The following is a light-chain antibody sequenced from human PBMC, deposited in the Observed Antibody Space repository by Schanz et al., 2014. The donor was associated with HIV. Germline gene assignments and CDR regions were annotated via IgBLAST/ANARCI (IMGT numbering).Light chain of an antibody. J-gene: IGLJ2*01. CDR2: DVT. CDR3: QSYDSGLSGIL. Sequence: QSALTQPASVSGSPGQSVTISCTGTTSDIGNHDFVSWYQQHPGKAPKLMIYDVTKRPSGVPARFSGSKSGNTASLTVSGLQADDEADYYCQSYDSGLSGILFGGGTKFTVL. V-gene: IGLV2-8*01. CDR1: TSDIGNHDF.